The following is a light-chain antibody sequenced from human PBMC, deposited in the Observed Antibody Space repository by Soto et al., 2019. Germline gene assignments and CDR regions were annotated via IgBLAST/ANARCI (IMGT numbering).Light chain of an antibody. Sequence: QSALTQPPSASGSPGQSVTISCSGTSNDVGGYNFVSWYQQYPGKAPKLMIYEVNKRPSGVPDRFSGSKSGNTASLSASGLQAEDEADYYCSSYAVSNTLVFGGGTKLTVL. CDR1: SNDVGGYNF. J-gene: IGLJ2*01. CDR3: SSYAVSNTLV. CDR2: EVN. V-gene: IGLV2-8*01.